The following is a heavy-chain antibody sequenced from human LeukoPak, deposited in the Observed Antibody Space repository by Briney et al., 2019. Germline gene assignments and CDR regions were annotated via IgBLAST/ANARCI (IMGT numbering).Heavy chain of an antibody. CDR3: ARDGYNYRWFDP. CDR2: ISAYNGNT. V-gene: IGHV1-18*01. J-gene: IGHJ5*02. CDR1: GYTFTSYG. Sequence: ASVKVSCKASGYTFTSYGISWARQAPGQGLEWMGWISAYNGNTNYAQRLQGRVTMTTDTSTSTAYMELRSLRSDDTAVYYCARDGYNYRWFDPWGQGTLVTVSS. D-gene: IGHD5-24*01.